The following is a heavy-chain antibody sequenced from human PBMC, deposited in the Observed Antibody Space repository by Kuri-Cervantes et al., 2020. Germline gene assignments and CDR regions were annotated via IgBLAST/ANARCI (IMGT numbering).Heavy chain of an antibody. V-gene: IGHV4-61*01. CDR3: ARGRTNFDY. Sequence: GSLRLSCTVSGGSVSSGSYYWSWIRQPPGKGLEWIGYIYYSGSTNYNPSLKSRVTISVDTSKNQFSLKLSSVTAADTAVYYCARGRTNFDYWGQGTLVTVSS. J-gene: IGHJ4*02. CDR2: IYYSGST. D-gene: IGHD1-14*01. CDR1: GGSVSSGSYY.